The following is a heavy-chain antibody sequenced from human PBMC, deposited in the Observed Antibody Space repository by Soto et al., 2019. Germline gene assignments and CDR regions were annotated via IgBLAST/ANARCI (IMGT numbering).Heavy chain of an antibody. CDR1: GFTFSDFY. CDR2: ISINGNHK. J-gene: IGHJ4*02. CDR3: VRGGGGGQFDY. D-gene: IGHD2-21*01. V-gene: IGHV3-11*06. Sequence: PGGSLRLSFAASGFTFSDFYMTWVRQAPGKGLEWLSYISINGNHKEYGDSVKGRHTISRDNAKNSLYLQMNSLRADDTVVYYCVRGGGGGQFDYWGQGTLVTVSS.